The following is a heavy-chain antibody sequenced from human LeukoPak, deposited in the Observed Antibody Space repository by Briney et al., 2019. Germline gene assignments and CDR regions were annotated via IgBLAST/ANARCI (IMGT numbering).Heavy chain of an antibody. V-gene: IGHV4-4*07. D-gene: IGHD3-10*01. Sequence: SETLSLTCTVSYDSLNTYYWSWIRQPAGKGLEWIGRLYTSGTTNYNPSLKSRISMSIDTSKKLFSMTLSSVTAADTAVYYCARGYSSGSLVYMDVWGKGTTVIVSS. CDR3: ARGYSSGSLVYMDV. CDR2: LYTSGTT. CDR1: YDSLNTYY. J-gene: IGHJ6*03.